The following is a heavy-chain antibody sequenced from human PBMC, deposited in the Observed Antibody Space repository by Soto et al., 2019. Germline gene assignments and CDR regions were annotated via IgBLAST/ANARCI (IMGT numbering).Heavy chain of an antibody. CDR1: GGSISSGGYS. J-gene: IGHJ5*01. CDR3: ARQGSWDDWFDS. V-gene: IGHV4-30-2*01. D-gene: IGHD1-26*01. CDR2: IYHSGST. Sequence: SETLSLTCAVSGGSISSGGYSWNWIRQPPGKGLEWIGYIYHSGSTNYNPSLKSRVTISVDKSKNQFSLKLTSVTAADTAVYYCARQGSWDDWFDSWGQGTLVTVSS.